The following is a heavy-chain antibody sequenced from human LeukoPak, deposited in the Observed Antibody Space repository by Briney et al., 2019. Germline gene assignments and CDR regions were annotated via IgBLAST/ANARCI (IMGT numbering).Heavy chain of an antibody. V-gene: IGHV1-2*04. CDR3: ARGGATQYYYYYYGMDV. Sequence: GASVKVSCKASGYTFTGYYMHWVRQAPGQGLEWMGWFNPNSGGTNYAQKFQGWVTMTRDTSISTAYMELSRLRSDDTAVYYCARGGATQYYYYYYGMDVWGQGTTVTVSS. CDR2: FNPNSGGT. D-gene: IGHD5-24*01. CDR1: GYTFTGYY. J-gene: IGHJ6*02.